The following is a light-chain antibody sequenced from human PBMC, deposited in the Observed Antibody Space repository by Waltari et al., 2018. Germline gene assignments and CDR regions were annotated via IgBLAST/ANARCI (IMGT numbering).Light chain of an antibody. CDR1: RSVPANY. J-gene: IGKJ1*01. CDR3: LQYGSSPQT. CDR2: GAS. V-gene: IGKV3-20*01. Sequence: EIVLTQSPDTLPLSPGERATPSCRASRSVPANYLAWYQQKPGQAPRLLLSGASSRATGIPDRFSGSGSGTDFTLTISRLEPEDFAVYSCLQYGSSPQTFGQGTKVEVK.